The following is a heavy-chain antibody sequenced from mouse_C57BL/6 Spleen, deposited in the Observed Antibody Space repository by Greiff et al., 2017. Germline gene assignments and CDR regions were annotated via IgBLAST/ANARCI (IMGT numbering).Heavy chain of an antibody. V-gene: IGHV1-81*01. CDR3: ARGGYGNPFAY. D-gene: IGHD2-1*01. J-gene: IGHJ3*01. Sequence: QVHVKQSGAELARPGASVKLSCKASGYTFTSYGISWVKQRTGQGLEWIGEIYPRSGNTYYNEKFKGKATLTADKSSSTAYMELRSLTSEDSAVYFCARGGYGNPFAYWGQGTLVTVSA. CDR1: GYTFTSYG. CDR2: IYPRSGNT.